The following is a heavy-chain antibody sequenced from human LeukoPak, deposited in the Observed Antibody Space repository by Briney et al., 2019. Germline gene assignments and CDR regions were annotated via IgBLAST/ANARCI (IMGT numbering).Heavy chain of an antibody. J-gene: IGHJ3*02. D-gene: IGHD5-12*01. Sequence: SETLSLTCAVYGGSFSGYYWSWIRQPPGKGLEWIGEINHSGSTNYNPSLKSRVTISVDTSKNQFSLKLSSVTAADTAVYYCARSLDGMATIIGAFDIWGQGTMVTVSS. CDR2: INHSGST. CDR1: GGSFSGYY. V-gene: IGHV4-34*01. CDR3: ARSLDGMATIIGAFDI.